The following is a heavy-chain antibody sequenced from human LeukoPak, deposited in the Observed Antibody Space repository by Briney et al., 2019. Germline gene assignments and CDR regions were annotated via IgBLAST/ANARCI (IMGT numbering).Heavy chain of an antibody. Sequence: PGGSLRLSCSASGFQFSSFWMHWVRQAPGKGLEWVSAISGSGGSTYYADSVKGRFTISRDNSKNTLYLQMNSLRAEDTAVYYCAKVRGIAAAGYYFDYWGQGTLVTVSS. CDR1: GFQFSSFW. J-gene: IGHJ4*02. CDR3: AKVRGIAAAGYYFDY. D-gene: IGHD6-13*01. CDR2: ISGSGGST. V-gene: IGHV3-23*01.